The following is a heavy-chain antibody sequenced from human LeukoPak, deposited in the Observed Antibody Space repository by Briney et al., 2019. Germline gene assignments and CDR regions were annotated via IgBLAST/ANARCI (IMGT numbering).Heavy chain of an antibody. D-gene: IGHD2-2*01. CDR1: GFTFSSYG. CDR3: AKERGTTMDYAMDV. J-gene: IGHJ6*02. Sequence: GGSLRLSCAASGFTFSSYGMHWVRQAPGKGLEWVALIWYDGSNKFYADSVKGRLTISRDNSKNTLYLQMNSLRAEDTAVYYCAKERGTTMDYAMDVWGQGTTVTVSS. V-gene: IGHV3-33*06. CDR2: IWYDGSNK.